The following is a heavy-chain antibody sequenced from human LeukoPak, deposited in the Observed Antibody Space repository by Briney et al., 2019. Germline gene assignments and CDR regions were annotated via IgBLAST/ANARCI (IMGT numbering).Heavy chain of an antibody. Sequence: SETLSLTCTVSGGSTSSYYWSWIRQPPGKGLEWIGYIYYSGSTNYNPSLKSRVTISVDTSKNQFSLKLSSVTAADTAVYYCARLKYYYDSSGYAGGFDYWGQGTLVTVSS. CDR3: ARLKYYYDSSGYAGGFDY. J-gene: IGHJ4*02. V-gene: IGHV4-59*08. D-gene: IGHD3-22*01. CDR1: GGSTSSYY. CDR2: IYYSGST.